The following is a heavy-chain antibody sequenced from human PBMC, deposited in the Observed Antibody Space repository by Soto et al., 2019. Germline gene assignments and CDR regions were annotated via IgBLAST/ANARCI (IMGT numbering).Heavy chain of an antibody. D-gene: IGHD5-18*01. V-gene: IGHV3-23*01. CDR1: GFTFSSFA. Sequence: PGGSLRLSCGASGFTFSSFALSWVRQAPGKGLEWVSAISGSGDGTDYADSVKGRFTISRDNSKNTLYLQMNSLRAEDTAVYYCAGPGYSSQDYWGQGALVTVSS. CDR2: ISGSGDGT. CDR3: AGPGYSSQDY. J-gene: IGHJ4*02.